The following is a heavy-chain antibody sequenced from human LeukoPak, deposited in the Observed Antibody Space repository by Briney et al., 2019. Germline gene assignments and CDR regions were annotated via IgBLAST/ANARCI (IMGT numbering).Heavy chain of an antibody. V-gene: IGHV1-2*02. CDR1: GGTFSSYA. J-gene: IGHJ6*02. Sequence: GASVKVSCKASGGTFSSYAISWVRQAPGQGLEWMGWINPNSGGTNYAQKFQGRVTMTRDTSISTAYMELSRLRSDDTAVYYCARNTGSYYDSSGYYSDYYYGMDVWGQGTTVTVSS. D-gene: IGHD3-22*01. CDR3: ARNTGSYYDSSGYYSDYYYGMDV. CDR2: INPNSGGT.